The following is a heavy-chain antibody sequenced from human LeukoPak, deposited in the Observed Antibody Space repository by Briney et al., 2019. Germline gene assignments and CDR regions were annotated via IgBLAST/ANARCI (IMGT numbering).Heavy chain of an antibody. V-gene: IGHV3-48*04. CDR3: ARDAPAGEKPEYFFDY. Sequence: HAGGSLRLSCAASGFTFSSYWMSWVRQAPGKGLEWVSHIGRGITYADSVKGRFTISRDNTKNSVYLQMNSLRAEDTAVYYCARDAPAGEKPEYFFDYWGQGTLVTVSS. J-gene: IGHJ4*02. CDR1: GFTFSSYW. CDR2: IGRGIT.